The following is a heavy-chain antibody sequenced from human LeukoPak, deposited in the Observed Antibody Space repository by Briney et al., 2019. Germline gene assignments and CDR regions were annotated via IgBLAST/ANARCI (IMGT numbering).Heavy chain of an antibody. CDR2: ISASGGST. Sequence: QPGGSLRLSCAASGFTFRNYAMSWVRQAPGKGLEWVSGISASGGSTYYADSVKGRFTISRDNAKNSLYLQMNSLRAEDTAVYYCARVATGVTTTVWGQGTLVTVSS. J-gene: IGHJ4*02. CDR1: GFTFRNYA. CDR3: ARVATGVTTTV. V-gene: IGHV3-23*01. D-gene: IGHD4-17*01.